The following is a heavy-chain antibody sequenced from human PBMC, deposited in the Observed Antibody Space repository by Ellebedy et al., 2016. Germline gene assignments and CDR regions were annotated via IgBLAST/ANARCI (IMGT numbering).Heavy chain of an antibody. CDR3: ARDRGRYSSSWYFDY. CDR2: ISYDGSNK. V-gene: IGHV3-30-3*01. Sequence: GGSLRLSXAASGFTFSSHAMHWVRQAPGKGLEWVAVISYDGSNKYYADSVKGRFTISRDNSKNTLYLQMNSLRAEDTAVYYCARDRGRYSSSWYFDYWGQGTLVTVSS. J-gene: IGHJ4*02. CDR1: GFTFSSHA. D-gene: IGHD6-13*01.